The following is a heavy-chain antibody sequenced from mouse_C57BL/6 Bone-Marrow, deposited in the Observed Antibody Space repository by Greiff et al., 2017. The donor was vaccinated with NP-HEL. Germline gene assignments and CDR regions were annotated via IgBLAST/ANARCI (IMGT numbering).Heavy chain of an antibody. V-gene: IGHV1-81*01. CDR1: GYTFTSYG. CDR2: IYPRSGNT. CDR3: ARPWFAY. J-gene: IGHJ3*01. Sequence: VQRVESGAELARPGASVKLSCKASGYTFTSYGISWVKQRTGQGLEWIGEIYPRSGNTYYNEKFKGKATLTADKSSSTAYMELRSLTSEDSAVYFCARPWFAYWGQGTLVTVSA.